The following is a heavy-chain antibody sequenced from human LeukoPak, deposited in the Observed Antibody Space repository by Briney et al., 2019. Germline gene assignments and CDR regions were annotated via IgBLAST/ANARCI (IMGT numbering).Heavy chain of an antibody. V-gene: IGHV1-18*01. D-gene: IGHD3-22*01. CDR1: GYXFASYA. Sequence: VASVKVSCKSSGYXFASYAFIWVRQAPGQGLEWMGWVNNYNGNTDYARNLQGRVTMTTETSTNTAYMELRSLRSDDTAVYFCARHSSQSHFDYWGQGTLVTVSS. J-gene: IGHJ4*02. CDR3: ARHSSQSHFDY. CDR2: VNNYNGNT.